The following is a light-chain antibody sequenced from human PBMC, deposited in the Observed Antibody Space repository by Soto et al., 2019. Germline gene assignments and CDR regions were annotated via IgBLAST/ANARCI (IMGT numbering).Light chain of an antibody. CDR1: QSISSY. CDR3: QQSFNIPLT. J-gene: IGKJ4*01. CDR2: AAF. V-gene: IGKV1-39*01. Sequence: DIQMTQSPSSLSASVGDRVTITCRASQSISSYLSWYQQKAGKAPKLLIYAAFSLRSGVPSRFSGRGSGTDFTLTISSLQPEDFATYFCQQSFNIPLTFGGGTTVQIK.